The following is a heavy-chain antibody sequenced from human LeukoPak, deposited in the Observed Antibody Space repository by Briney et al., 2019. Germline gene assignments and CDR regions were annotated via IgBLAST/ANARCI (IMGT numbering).Heavy chain of an antibody. D-gene: IGHD2-21*01. CDR1: GFTLSAYH. J-gene: IGHJ4*02. Sequence: PGGSLRLSCAASGFTLSAYHINWVRQAPGKGLEWISYISTTGTTIHYADSVKGRFAISRDNAKSSLYLQMNSLRDEDTAVYYCARVWQDYSGVDYWGQGTLVTVSS. V-gene: IGHV3-48*02. CDR3: ARVWQDYSGVDY. CDR2: ISTTGTTI.